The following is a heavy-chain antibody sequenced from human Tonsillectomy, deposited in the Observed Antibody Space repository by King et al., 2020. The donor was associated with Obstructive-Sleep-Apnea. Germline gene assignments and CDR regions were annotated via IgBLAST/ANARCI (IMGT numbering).Heavy chain of an antibody. J-gene: IGHJ6*02. V-gene: IGHV3-15*01. D-gene: IGHD2-15*01. CDR1: ESTFRNAW. Sequence: VQLVESGGGLVKPGGSLRLSCAVSESTFRNAWMTWVRQAPGKGLEWVGHIKTKADSGTTDYAAPVKGRFTISRDDSNNTLYLQMNSLKTADTAVYYCTTARVVYYGMDVWGQGTTVTVSS. CDR3: TTARVVYYGMDV. CDR2: IKTKADSGTT.